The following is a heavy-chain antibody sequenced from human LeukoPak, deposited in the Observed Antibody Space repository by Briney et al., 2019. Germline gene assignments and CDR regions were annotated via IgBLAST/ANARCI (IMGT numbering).Heavy chain of an antibody. J-gene: IGHJ4*02. CDR2: IIPIFGTA. CDR3: AGSRIERYSSGWYCGY. D-gene: IGHD6-19*01. V-gene: IGHV1-69*13. CDR1: GGTFSSYA. Sequence: SVKVSCKASGGTFSSYAISWVRQAPGQGLEWMGGIIPIFGTANYAQKFQGRVTITADESTSTAYMELSSLRSEDTAVYYCAGSRIERYSSGWYCGYWGQGTLVTVSS.